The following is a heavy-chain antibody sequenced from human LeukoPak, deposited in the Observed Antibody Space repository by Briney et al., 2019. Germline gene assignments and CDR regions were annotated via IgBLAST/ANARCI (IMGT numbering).Heavy chain of an antibody. CDR1: GFTFSSYA. CDR2: ISYDGSNK. CDR3: ARDVSSSLYYYYYMDV. D-gene: IGHD6-6*01. Sequence: GGSLRLSCAASGFTFSSYAMHWVRQAPGKGLEWVAVISYDGSNKYYADSVKGRFTISRDNSKNTLYLQMNSLRAEDTAVYYCARDVSSSLYYYYYMDVWGKGTTVTVSS. J-gene: IGHJ6*03. V-gene: IGHV3-30*01.